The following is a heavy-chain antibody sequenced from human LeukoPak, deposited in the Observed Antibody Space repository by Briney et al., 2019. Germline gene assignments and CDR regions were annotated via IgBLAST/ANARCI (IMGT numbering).Heavy chain of an antibody. CDR3: ARDLVTVTKGFDI. J-gene: IGHJ3*02. CDR1: GGSISSYY. Sequence: SETLSLTCTASGGSISSYYWTWIRQPPGRGLEWIGYISYIGTTNYNPSLKSRVTISIDTSKNQFSLKLSSVTTADTAVYYCARDLVTVTKGFDIWGLGTMVSVST. CDR2: ISYIGTT. V-gene: IGHV4-59*01. D-gene: IGHD4-17*01.